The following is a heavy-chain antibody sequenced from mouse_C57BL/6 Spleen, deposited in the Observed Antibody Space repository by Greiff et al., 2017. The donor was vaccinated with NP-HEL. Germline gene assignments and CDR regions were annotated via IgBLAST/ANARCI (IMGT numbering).Heavy chain of an antibody. Sequence: EVQLQQSGPGMVKPSQSLSLTCTVTGYSITSGYDWHWIRHFPGNKLEWMGYISDSGSTNYNPSLKSRISITHDTSKNHFFLKLNSVTTEDTATYYCARGAYGSGYAMDYWGQGTSVTVSS. CDR1: GYSITSGYD. J-gene: IGHJ4*01. CDR3: ARGAYGSGYAMDY. CDR2: ISDSGST. D-gene: IGHD1-1*01. V-gene: IGHV3-1*01.